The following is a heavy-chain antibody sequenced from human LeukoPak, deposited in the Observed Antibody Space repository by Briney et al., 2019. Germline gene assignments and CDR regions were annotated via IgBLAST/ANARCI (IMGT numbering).Heavy chain of an antibody. CDR3: ARDYNWNPPDY. CDR2: IDSGGRIT. V-gene: IGHV3-74*01. D-gene: IGHD1-1*01. J-gene: IGHJ4*02. Sequence: GGSLRLSCAASGFTFSSYAMSWVRQAPGKGLAWVSRIDSGGRITTYADSVKGRFTISRDNAKNTLYLQMNTLRDEDTAVYYCARDYNWNPPDYWGQGTLVTVSS. CDR1: GFTFSSYA.